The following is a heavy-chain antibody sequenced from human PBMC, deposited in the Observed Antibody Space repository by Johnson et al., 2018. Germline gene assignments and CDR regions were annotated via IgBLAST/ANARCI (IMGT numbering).Heavy chain of an antibody. J-gene: IGHJ6*03. D-gene: IGHD4-23*01. CDR1: GFTFGTSA. CDR3: ARGSGYYGGTGYMDV. CDR2: ISYDENNK. Sequence: QVQLVESGGGVVQPGRSXRLSCAASGFTFGTSAMHWVRQAPGKGLEWVAAISYDENNKYYSASLRGRFTISRDNSKNTLFLQMTGLRTADTAVYYWARGSGYYGGTGYMDVWGKGTTVTVSS. V-gene: IGHV3-30*03.